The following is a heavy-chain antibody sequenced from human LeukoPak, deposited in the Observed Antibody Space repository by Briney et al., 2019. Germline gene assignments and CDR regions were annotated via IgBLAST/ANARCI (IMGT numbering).Heavy chain of an antibody. J-gene: IGHJ2*01. CDR1: GFTFSSYE. CDR2: ISSSGSSI. CDR3: ARVRYFDL. Sequence: GSLRLSCAACGFTFSSYEMNWVRQAPGKGLEWVSYISSSGSSIYYADSVKGRFTISRDNAKNSLYLQMNSLRAEDTAVYYCARVRYFDLWVRGALVTVSS. V-gene: IGHV3-48*03.